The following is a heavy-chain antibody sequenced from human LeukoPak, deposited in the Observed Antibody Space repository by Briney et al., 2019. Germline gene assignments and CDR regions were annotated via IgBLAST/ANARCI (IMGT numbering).Heavy chain of an antibody. V-gene: IGHV3-74*01. D-gene: IGHD3-9*01. CDR3: ATRGDILTGYPYYFDY. Sequence: GGSLRLSCAASGFTFSSYWMHWVRQAPGKGLVWVSRINSDGSSTSYADSVKGRFTISRDNSKNTLYLQMNSLRAEDTAVYYCATRGDILTGYPYYFDYWGQGTLVTVSS. CDR2: INSDGSST. CDR1: GFTFSSYW. J-gene: IGHJ4*02.